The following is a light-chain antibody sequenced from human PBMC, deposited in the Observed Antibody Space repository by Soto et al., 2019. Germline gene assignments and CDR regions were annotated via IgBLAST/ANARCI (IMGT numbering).Light chain of an antibody. Sequence: EIVMTQSPATLSVSPGERATLSCRASQGVRGNLAWYQQKLGQAPRLLIYGASTRATGVPARFSGSGSGTEFTFTISSLQSEDFAVYYCQQYNNWPPTFGQGTRLEIK. CDR3: QQYNNWPPT. CDR1: QGVRGN. CDR2: GAS. V-gene: IGKV3-15*01. J-gene: IGKJ5*01.